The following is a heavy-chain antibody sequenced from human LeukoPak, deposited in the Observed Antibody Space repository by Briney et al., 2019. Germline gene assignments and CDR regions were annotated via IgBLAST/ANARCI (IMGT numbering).Heavy chain of an antibody. CDR1: GFTFSNYW. J-gene: IGHJ3*02. CDR2: INLDGSQK. Sequence: GGSLRLSCAASGFTFSNYWMAWVRQAPGKGPEWVANINLDGSQKYYVDSVKGRFTISRDNAENTLYLQMNSLRAEDTAVYYCASSLRRSMIVPFGAFDIWGQGTMVTVSS. CDR3: ASSLRRSMIVPFGAFDI. D-gene: IGHD3-22*01. V-gene: IGHV3-7*03.